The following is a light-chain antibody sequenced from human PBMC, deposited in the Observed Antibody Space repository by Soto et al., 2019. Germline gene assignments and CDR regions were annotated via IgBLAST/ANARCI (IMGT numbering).Light chain of an antibody. CDR1: QSVTSDY. Sequence: EIVLTQSPGTLSLSPGERATLSCRASQSVTSDYLAWYQQKPGQAPRLLIFGASIRDTGIPDRFSGRGSGTVFTLTISRLEPEDFAVYYCQQYGSSPGTFGPGTKVDSK. CDR2: GAS. V-gene: IGKV3-20*01. J-gene: IGKJ1*01. CDR3: QQYGSSPGT.